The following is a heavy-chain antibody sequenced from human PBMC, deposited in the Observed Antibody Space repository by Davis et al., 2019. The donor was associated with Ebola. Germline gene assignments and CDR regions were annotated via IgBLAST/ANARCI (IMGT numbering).Heavy chain of an antibody. D-gene: IGHD1-14*01. V-gene: IGHV5-51*01. Sequence: GESLKISCKDSGNSFSSYWIGWVRQMPGKGLEWMGIIYTGDSDTRYSPSFRGQVTISADKSTKTAFLQWSSLKASDTAMYYCATLRRTITGMDDGLDIWGQGTMVTVSS. J-gene: IGHJ3*02. CDR3: ATLRRTITGMDDGLDI. CDR2: IYTGDSDT. CDR1: GNSFSSYW.